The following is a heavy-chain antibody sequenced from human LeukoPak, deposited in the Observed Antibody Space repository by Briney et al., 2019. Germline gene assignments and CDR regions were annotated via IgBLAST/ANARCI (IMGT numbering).Heavy chain of an antibody. CDR1: GFTFSTYS. CDR2: IGSSSSYI. J-gene: IGHJ4*02. V-gene: IGHV3-21*01. D-gene: IGHD5-18*01. CDR3: ATTPTAMGKFLFDS. Sequence: GGSLRLSCAASGFTFSTYSMNWVRQAPGQGREWVSSIGSSSSYIYYGDSVKGRFTISRDNAKNSLYLQMNSLRAEDTAVYYCATTPTAMGKFLFDSWGQGNLVTVSS.